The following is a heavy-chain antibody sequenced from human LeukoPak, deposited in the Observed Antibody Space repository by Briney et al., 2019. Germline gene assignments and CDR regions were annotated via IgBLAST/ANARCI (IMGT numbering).Heavy chain of an antibody. CDR3: AREKWATYCSGGSCYSDY. Sequence: ASVKVSCKASGYTFTSYGISWVRQAPGQGLEWMGWINPNSGGTNYAQKFQGRVTMTRDTSISTAYMELSRLRSDDTAVYYCAREKWATYCSGGSCYSDYWGQGTLVTVSS. D-gene: IGHD2-15*01. CDR1: GYTFTSYG. J-gene: IGHJ4*02. CDR2: INPNSGGT. V-gene: IGHV1-2*02.